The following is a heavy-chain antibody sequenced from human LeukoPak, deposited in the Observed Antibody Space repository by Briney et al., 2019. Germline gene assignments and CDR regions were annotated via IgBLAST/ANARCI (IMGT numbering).Heavy chain of an antibody. V-gene: IGHV4-39*07. D-gene: IGHD6-19*01. CDR1: GGSISSSSYY. Sequence: SETLSLTCTVSGGSISSSSYYWGWIRQPPGKGLEWIGSIYYSGSTYYNPSLKSRVTISVDTSKNQFSLKLSSVTAADTAVYYCARVAVAGAPYNWFDPWGQGTLVTVSS. J-gene: IGHJ5*02. CDR3: ARVAVAGAPYNWFDP. CDR2: IYYSGST.